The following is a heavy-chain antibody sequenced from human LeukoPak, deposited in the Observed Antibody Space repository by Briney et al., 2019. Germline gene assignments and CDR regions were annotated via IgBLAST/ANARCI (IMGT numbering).Heavy chain of an antibody. CDR2: IRSKLYGGAP. Sequence: GGSLRLSCAASGFAFGEYALSWVRQAPGKRPEWIGFIRSKLYGGAPEYAASVKGRFISSRDDSKSIAYLQMNSLKIADTAVYYCARGGSDYFNYGHPSWGQGTLVIVSS. J-gene: IGHJ5*02. V-gene: IGHV3-49*04. D-gene: IGHD4-11*01. CDR3: ARGGSDYFNYGHPS. CDR1: GFAFGEYA.